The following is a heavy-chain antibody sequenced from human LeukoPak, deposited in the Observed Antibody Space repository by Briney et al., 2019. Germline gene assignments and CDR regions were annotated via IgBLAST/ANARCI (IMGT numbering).Heavy chain of an antibody. CDR3: ASKNFLGSGHAFDI. V-gene: IGHV4-39*01. CDR1: GGSISSSSYY. CDR2: IYYSGST. J-gene: IGHJ3*02. Sequence: PSETLSLTCTVSGGSISSSSYYWGWIRQPPGKGLEWIGSIYYSGSTYYNPSLKSRVTISVDTSKNQFSLKLSSVTAADTAVYYCASKNFLGSGHAFDIWGQGTMVTVSS. D-gene: IGHD1-26*01.